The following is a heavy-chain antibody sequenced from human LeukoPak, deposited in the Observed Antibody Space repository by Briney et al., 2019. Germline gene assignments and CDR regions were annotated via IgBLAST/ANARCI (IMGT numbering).Heavy chain of an antibody. CDR2: ISAAGGST. J-gene: IGHJ4*02. CDR1: GFTFSSYA. Sequence: PGGSLRLSCAASGFTFSSYAMSWVRQAPGKGLEWVSTISAAGGSTYYADSAKGRFTISRDNSKNTLYVQMNSLRPEDTAVYYCTIYYYGSGRRYFDDWGQGTLVTVSS. V-gene: IGHV3-23*01. D-gene: IGHD3-10*01. CDR3: TIYYYGSGRRYFDD.